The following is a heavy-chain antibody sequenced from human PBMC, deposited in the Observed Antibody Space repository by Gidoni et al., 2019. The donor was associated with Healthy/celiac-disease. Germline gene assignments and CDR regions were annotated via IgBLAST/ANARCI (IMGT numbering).Heavy chain of an antibody. Sequence: QVQLVQSGAEVKKPGASVKVSCKASGYTFPGSYMHWIRQAPGQGLEWVGWINPNSVGTNYEQKFQGRVTMTRDTSISTAYMELSRLRSDDTAVYYCARDRTDFYDPPPGYWFDPWGQGTLVTVSS. D-gene: IGHD3-3*01. CDR3: ARDRTDFYDPPPGYWFDP. CDR1: GYTFPGSY. J-gene: IGHJ5*02. CDR2: INPNSVGT. V-gene: IGHV1-2*02.